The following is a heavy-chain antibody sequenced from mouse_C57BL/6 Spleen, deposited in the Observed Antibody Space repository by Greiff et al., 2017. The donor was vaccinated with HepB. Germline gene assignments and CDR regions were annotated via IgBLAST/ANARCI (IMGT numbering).Heavy chain of an antibody. D-gene: IGHD1-1*01. CDR2: IDPSDSYT. V-gene: IGHV1-59*01. J-gene: IGHJ4*01. CDR3: ARSYGSEYYYAMDY. CDR1: GYTFTSYW. Sequence: QVQLQQPGAELVRPGTSVKLSCKASGYTFTSYWMHWVKQRPGQGLEWIGVIDPSDSYTNYNQKFKGKATLTVDPSSSTAYMQLSSLTSEDSAVYYCARSYGSEYYYAMDYWGQGTSVTVSS.